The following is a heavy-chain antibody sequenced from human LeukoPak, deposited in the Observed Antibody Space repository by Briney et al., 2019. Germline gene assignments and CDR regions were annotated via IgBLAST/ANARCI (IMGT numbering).Heavy chain of an antibody. CDR2: IDNSGGYT. D-gene: IGHD4-17*01. V-gene: IGHV3-23*01. J-gene: IGHJ4*02. Sequence: GGSLRLSCAAAGFTFGTYAMSWVRQAPGKGLEWVSTIDNSGGYTYYADSVKGRFTISRDNSKNTLFLQMNSLRAEDSAVYYCARRLRGAVTARTFKYWGQETLVTVSS. CDR3: ARRLRGAVTARTFKY. CDR1: GFTFGTYA.